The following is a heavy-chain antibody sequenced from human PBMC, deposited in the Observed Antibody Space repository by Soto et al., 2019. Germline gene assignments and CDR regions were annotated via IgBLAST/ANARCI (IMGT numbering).Heavy chain of an antibody. J-gene: IGHJ4*02. Sequence: GGSLRLSCAASGFTFSNYAMHWIRQAPGKGLEWVALTSYDGNNEYYTDSVKGRFTISRDNSKNTLFLQMNSLRPEDTAVYYCAKDKGVFNWATSYFDYWGQGALVTVSS. V-gene: IGHV3-30*18. CDR1: GFTFSNYA. CDR3: AKDKGVFNWATSYFDY. D-gene: IGHD1-1*01. CDR2: TSYDGNNE.